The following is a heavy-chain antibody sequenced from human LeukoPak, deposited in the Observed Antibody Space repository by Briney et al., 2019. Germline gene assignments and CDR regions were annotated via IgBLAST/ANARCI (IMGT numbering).Heavy chain of an antibody. CDR1: GFTFSTYG. CDR3: AREGYSGYNSH. V-gene: IGHV3-48*01. CDR2: IHSSSTPI. Sequence: GGSLRLSCTGSGFTFSTYGMNWVRQAPGRGPEWVAYIHSSSTPIYYADSVGGRFTISRDNAKNSLYLQMNSLRGEDTAVYYCAREGYSGYNSHWGQGTLVTVSS. J-gene: IGHJ4*02. D-gene: IGHD5-12*01.